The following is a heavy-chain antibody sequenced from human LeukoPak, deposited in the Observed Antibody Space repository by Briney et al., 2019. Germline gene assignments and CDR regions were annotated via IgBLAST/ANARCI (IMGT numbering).Heavy chain of an antibody. Sequence: SQTLSLTCTVSGGSISSGSYYWSWIRQPAGKGLEWIGRIYRSGRTNYNPSLKSRVTLSVDTSKNQFSLKLSSVTAADTALYYCARDGYSYGSYYYMDVWGKGTTVTVSS. V-gene: IGHV4-61*02. CDR1: GGSISSGSYY. J-gene: IGHJ6*03. D-gene: IGHD5-18*01. CDR2: IYRSGRT. CDR3: ARDGYSYGSYYYMDV.